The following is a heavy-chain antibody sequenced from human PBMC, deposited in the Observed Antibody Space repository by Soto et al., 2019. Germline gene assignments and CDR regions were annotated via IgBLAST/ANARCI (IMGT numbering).Heavy chain of an antibody. D-gene: IGHD5-12*01. CDR2: ISAYNGNT. CDR1: GYTFTSYG. V-gene: IGHV1-18*01. J-gene: IGHJ4*02. CDR3: ARDLRGYSAPAFLY. Sequence: ASVKVSCKASGYTFTSYGISWGRQALGQGLEWMGWISAYNGNTNYAQKLQGRVTMTTDTSTSTAYMELRSLRSDDTAVYYCARDLRGYSAPAFLYWGQGTLVTVSS.